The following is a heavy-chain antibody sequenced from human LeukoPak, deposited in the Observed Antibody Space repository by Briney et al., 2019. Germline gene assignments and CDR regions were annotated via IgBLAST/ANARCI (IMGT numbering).Heavy chain of an antibody. CDR2: INHSGST. CDR1: GGSFSGYY. J-gene: IGHJ2*01. CDR3: ARGGHGFDL. V-gene: IGHV4-34*01. Sequence: SETLSLTCAVYGGSFSGYYWSWIRQPPGKGLEWIGEINHSGSTNYNPSLKSRVTISVDTSKNQFSLKLSSVTAADTAVYYCARGGHGFDLWGRGTLVTVSS.